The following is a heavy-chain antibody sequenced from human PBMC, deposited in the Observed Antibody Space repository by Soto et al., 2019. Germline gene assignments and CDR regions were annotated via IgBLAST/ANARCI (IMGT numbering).Heavy chain of an antibody. V-gene: IGHV1-8*01. J-gene: IGHJ5*02. Sequence: ASVKVSCKASGYTFTSYDINWVRQATGQGLEWMGWMNPNSGNTGYAQKFQGRVTMTRNTSISTAYMELSSLRSEDTAVYYCARGTYYDILTGYYNWFDPWGQGTLVTVS. D-gene: IGHD3-9*01. CDR2: MNPNSGNT. CDR3: ARGTYYDILTGYYNWFDP. CDR1: GYTFTSYD.